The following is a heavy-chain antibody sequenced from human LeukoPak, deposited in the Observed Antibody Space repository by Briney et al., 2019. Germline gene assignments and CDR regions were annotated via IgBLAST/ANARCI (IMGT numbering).Heavy chain of an antibody. CDR2: IYYSGSTYYSGST. J-gene: IGHJ4*02. V-gene: IGHV4-61*01. D-gene: IGHD1-26*01. CDR3: ARDVGATPGYFDY. CDR1: GGSISSSSYY. Sequence: SETLSLTCTVSGGSISSSSYYWTWIRQPPGKGLEWIGYIYYSGSTYYSGSTNYNPSLNSRVTISVDTSKHQFSLKLSSVTAADTAVYYCARDVGATPGYFDYWGQGTLVTVSS.